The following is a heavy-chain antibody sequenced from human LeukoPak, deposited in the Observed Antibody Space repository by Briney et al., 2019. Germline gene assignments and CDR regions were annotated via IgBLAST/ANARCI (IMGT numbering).Heavy chain of an antibody. V-gene: IGHV1-2*02. Sequence: ASVNVSCKASGYTFTGYYMHWVRQAPGQGLEWMGWINPNSGGTNYAQKFQGRVTMTRDTSISTAYMELSRLRSDDTAVYYCARAEYSSSFFDYWGQGTLVTVSS. CDR2: INPNSGGT. CDR1: GYTFTGYY. CDR3: ARAEYSSSFFDY. D-gene: IGHD6-6*01. J-gene: IGHJ4*02.